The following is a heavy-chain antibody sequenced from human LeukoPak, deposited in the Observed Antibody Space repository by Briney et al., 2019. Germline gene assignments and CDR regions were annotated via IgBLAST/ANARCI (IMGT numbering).Heavy chain of an antibody. CDR3: AKQSEQWLAYDY. CDR2: IYYSGST. V-gene: IGHV4-59*01. J-gene: IGHJ4*02. CDR1: GGSISSYY. Sequence: PSETLSLTCTVSGGSISSYYWSWIRQPPGKGLEWIGYIYYSGSTNYNPSLKSRVTISVDTSKNQFSLKLSSVTAADTAVYYCAKQSEQWLAYDYWGQGTLDTVSS. D-gene: IGHD6-19*01.